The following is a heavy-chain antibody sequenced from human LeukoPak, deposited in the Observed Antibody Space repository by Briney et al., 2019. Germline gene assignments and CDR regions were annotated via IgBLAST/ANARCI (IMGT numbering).Heavy chain of an antibody. CDR3: ASRIYGYSYGDDAFDI. J-gene: IGHJ3*02. CDR2: ISSSSSTT. Sequence: GGSLRLSCAASGFTFSSYSMNWVRQAPGKGLEWVSYISSSSSTTYYADSVKGRFTISRDNAKNSLYLQMNSLRDEDTAVYYCASRIYGYSYGDDAFDIWGQGTMVTVSS. CDR1: GFTFSSYS. D-gene: IGHD5-18*01. V-gene: IGHV3-48*02.